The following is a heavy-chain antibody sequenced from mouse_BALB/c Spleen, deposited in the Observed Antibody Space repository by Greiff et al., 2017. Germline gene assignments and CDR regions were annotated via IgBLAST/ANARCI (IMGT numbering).Heavy chain of an antibody. CDR3: ARKLEYFDV. Sequence: EVQLQESGPGLVKPSQSLSLTCSVTGYSITSGYYWNWIRQFPGNKLEWMGYISYDGSNNYNPSLKNRISITRDTSKNQFFLKLNSVTTEDTATYYCARKLEYFDVWGAGTTVTVSS. J-gene: IGHJ1*01. CDR1: GYSITSGYY. V-gene: IGHV3-6*02. CDR2: ISYDGSN.